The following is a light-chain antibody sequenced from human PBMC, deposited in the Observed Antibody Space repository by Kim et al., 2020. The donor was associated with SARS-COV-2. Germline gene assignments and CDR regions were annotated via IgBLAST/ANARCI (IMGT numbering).Light chain of an antibody. CDR3: QQYGMSPVT. V-gene: IGKV3-20*01. Sequence: EIVLTQSPGTLSLSPGERATVSCRASQFISRNYLAWYQQKSGQTPRLLIYDASNRASGIPDRFSGSASGTDFTLTISRLEPEDFAVYFCQQYGMSPVTFGQGTRLEIK. CDR1: QFISRNY. CDR2: DAS. J-gene: IGKJ5*01.